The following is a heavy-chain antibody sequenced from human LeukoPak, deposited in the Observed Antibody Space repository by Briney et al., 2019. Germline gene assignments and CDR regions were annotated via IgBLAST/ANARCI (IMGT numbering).Heavy chain of an antibody. J-gene: IGHJ6*02. CDR3: ARESGYSSGWYQGYYYGMDV. V-gene: IGHV3-48*01. CDR2: ISSSSSTI. Sequence: GGSLRLSCAASGFTFSSYAMSWVRQAPGKGLEWVSYISSSSSTIYYAGSVKGRFTISRDNAKNSLYLQMNSLRVEDTAVYYCARESGYSSGWYQGYYYGMDVWGQGTTVTVSS. CDR1: GFTFSSYA. D-gene: IGHD6-19*01.